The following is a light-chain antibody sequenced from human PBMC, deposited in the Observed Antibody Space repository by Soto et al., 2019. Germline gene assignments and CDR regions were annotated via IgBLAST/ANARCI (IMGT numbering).Light chain of an antibody. J-gene: IGLJ2*01. V-gene: IGLV1-44*01. CDR1: GSSIGTNT. CDR2: GNN. Sequence: QSVLTQPTSASGTPGQRVTISCSGSGSSIGTNTVNWYRQLPGTAPKLLIYGNNQRPSGVPARFSGSKSGTSASLAISGLQSEDEADYYCAAWDGSLNNVLFGGGTKVTVL. CDR3: AAWDGSLNNVL.